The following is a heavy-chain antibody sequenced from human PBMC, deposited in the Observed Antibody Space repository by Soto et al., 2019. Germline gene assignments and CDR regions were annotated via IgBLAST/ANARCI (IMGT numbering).Heavy chain of an antibody. CDR2: IKYSGTT. CDR3: ARHDGFSSGWIFDY. CDR1: GGSISSSRCH. V-gene: IGHV4-39*01. D-gene: IGHD6-19*01. J-gene: IGHJ4*01. Sequence: PSETLSLTCTVSGGSISSSRCHWGWIRQPPGKGLEWIASIKYSGTTFYNPSLKSRVTLSVDTSKNQFALKLSSVTAAETAVYYCARHDGFSSGWIFDYWGHGTLVTVSS.